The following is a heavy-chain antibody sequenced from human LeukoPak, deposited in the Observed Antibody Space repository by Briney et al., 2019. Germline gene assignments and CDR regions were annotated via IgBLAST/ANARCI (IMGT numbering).Heavy chain of an antibody. D-gene: IGHD3-16*01. Sequence: SETLSLTCTGSGYTISSSLYGGRVRRPPGEGLGWIGTKSHSGSTDYNPSLQSRVIISVDTSKSQFSLKLSSVTAADTAVYYCARDGGVTYYYFYYYMDVWGKGTTVTVSS. CDR3: ARDGGVTYYYFYYYMDV. V-gene: IGHV4-38-2*02. J-gene: IGHJ6*03. CDR2: KSHSGST. CDR1: GYTISSSLY.